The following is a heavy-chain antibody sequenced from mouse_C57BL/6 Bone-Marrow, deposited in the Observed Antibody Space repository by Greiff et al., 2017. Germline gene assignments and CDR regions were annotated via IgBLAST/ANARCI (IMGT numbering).Heavy chain of an antibody. V-gene: IGHV1-52*01. CDR3: ARGVLYDGYYGGAMDY. CDR2: IDPSDSET. Sequence: QVQLQQPGAELVRPGSSVKLSCKASGYTFTSYWLHWVKQRPIQGLEWIGNIDPSDSETHYNQKFKDKATLTVDQSSSTAYLQLSSLTSQDCAVYYGARGVLYDGYYGGAMDYWGQGTSVTVSS. J-gene: IGHJ4*01. CDR1: GYTFTSYW. D-gene: IGHD2-3*01.